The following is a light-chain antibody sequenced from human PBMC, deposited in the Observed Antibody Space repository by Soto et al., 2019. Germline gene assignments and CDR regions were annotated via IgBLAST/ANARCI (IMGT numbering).Light chain of an antibody. CDR2: AAS. V-gene: IGKV1-39*01. CDR1: QSIRTY. CDR3: QQSYTTLT. Sequence: DIQMTQSPSSLSASVGDRVTITCRASQSIRTYLNWYQQKPGKAPKLLIYAASTLQSGVPSRFSGSGSGTDFTLTISSLQREDFATYYCQQSYTTLTFGGGTKVEIK. J-gene: IGKJ4*01.